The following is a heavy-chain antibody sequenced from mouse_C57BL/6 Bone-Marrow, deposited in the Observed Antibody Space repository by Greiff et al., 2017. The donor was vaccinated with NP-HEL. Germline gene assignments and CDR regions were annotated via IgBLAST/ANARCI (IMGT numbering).Heavy chain of an antibody. D-gene: IGHD1-1*01. CDR2: IDPSDSET. V-gene: IGHV1-52*01. Sequence: VQLQQPGAELVRPGSSVKLSCKASGYTFTSYWMHWVKQRPIQGLEWIGNIDPSDSETHYNQKFKDKATLTVDKSSSTAYRQLSSLTSEDSAVYYCAREGFITTVVATPYFDDWGQGTTLTVSS. CDR1: GYTFTSYW. CDR3: AREGFITTVVATPYFDD. J-gene: IGHJ2*01.